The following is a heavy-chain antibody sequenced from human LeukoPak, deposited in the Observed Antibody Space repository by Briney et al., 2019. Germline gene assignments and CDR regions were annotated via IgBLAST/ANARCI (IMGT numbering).Heavy chain of an antibody. CDR2: IYTSGST. CDR1: GGSISSGSYY. Sequence: SQTLSLTCTVSGGSISSGSYYWSWIRQPAGKGLEWIGRIYTSGSTNYNPSLKSRVTISVDTSKNQSSLKLSSVTAADTAVYYCARDREVVSRDYYYYMDVWGKGTTVTVSS. V-gene: IGHV4-61*02. CDR3: ARDREVVSRDYYYYMDV. D-gene: IGHD3-22*01. J-gene: IGHJ6*03.